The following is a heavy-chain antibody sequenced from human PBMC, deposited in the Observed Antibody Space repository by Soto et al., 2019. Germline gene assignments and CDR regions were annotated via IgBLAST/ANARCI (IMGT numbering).Heavy chain of an antibody. CDR2: ISYDGSNK. V-gene: IGHV3-30*18. CDR1: GFTFSSYG. Sequence: QVQLVESGGGVVQPGRSLRLSCAASGFTFSSYGMHWVRQAPGKGLEWVAVISYDGSNKYYADSVKGRFTISRDNSKNTRYLQMNSLRAEDTAVYYCAKDHGYSSGWYPDYWGQGTLVTVSS. J-gene: IGHJ4*02. D-gene: IGHD6-19*01. CDR3: AKDHGYSSGWYPDY.